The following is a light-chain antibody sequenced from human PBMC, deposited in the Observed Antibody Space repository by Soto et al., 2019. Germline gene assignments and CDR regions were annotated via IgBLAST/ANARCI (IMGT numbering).Light chain of an antibody. CDR3: QQYNSYSGGT. J-gene: IGKJ1*01. V-gene: IGKV1-5*01. CDR1: QGISSW. CDR2: DAS. Sequence: DIQMTQSPSTLSASVGDRVTIPCRASQGISSWLAWYQQKPGKAPKLLIYDASSLESGVPSRFSGSGSGTEFTLTISSLQPDDFATYYCQQYNSYSGGTFGQGTKVEIK.